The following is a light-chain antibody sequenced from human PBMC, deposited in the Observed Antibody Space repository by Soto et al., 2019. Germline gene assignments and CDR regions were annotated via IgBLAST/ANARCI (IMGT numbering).Light chain of an antibody. Sequence: DVQLIQSPSTLSASIGDSVTITCRVSQAIRDWMAWYQQKPGKAPKLLFYDSTSSDSGVPSRFSGTGSETEFTLTISGIQPDDFATYYCQQYASYSKTFGQGTRVEL. CDR2: DST. CDR3: QQYASYSKT. V-gene: IGKV1-5*01. CDR1: QAIRDW. J-gene: IGKJ1*01.